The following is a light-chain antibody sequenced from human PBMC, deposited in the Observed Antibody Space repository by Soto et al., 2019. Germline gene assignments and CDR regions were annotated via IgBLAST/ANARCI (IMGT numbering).Light chain of an antibody. V-gene: IGKV1-5*01. CDR2: DAS. CDR3: QQYNSYSGT. J-gene: IGKJ1*01. CDR1: QSISSW. Sequence: IQMTQSPSTLSASVGERVTITCRASQSISSWLAWYQQKPGKAPKPLIYDASSLESGVPSRFSGSGSGTEFTLTISSLQPDESATYYCQQYNSYSGTSGQGNKVEIX.